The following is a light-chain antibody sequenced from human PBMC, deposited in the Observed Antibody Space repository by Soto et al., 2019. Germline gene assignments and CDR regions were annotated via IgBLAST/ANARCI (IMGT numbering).Light chain of an antibody. CDR1: SGPVTTDYY. CDR2: GTS. CDR3: LVHDGGAWV. J-gene: IGLJ3*02. V-gene: IGLV7-43*01. Sequence: QAVVTQEPSLTVSPGGTVTLTCASSSGPVTTDYYANWFQQKPGQAPRTLIHGTSNKHSWTPARFSGCLLGGKAALTLSGVRPEDEAEYYCLVHDGGAWVFGGGTKVTVL.